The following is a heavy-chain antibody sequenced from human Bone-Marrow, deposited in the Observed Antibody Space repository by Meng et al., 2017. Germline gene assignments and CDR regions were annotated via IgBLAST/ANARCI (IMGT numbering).Heavy chain of an antibody. CDR2: IIPIFGTA. CDR1: GGTFSSYA. V-gene: IGHV1-69*13. CDR3: ASGSSGWNFDY. D-gene: IGHD6-19*01. J-gene: IGHJ4*02. Sequence: SVKVSCKASGGTFSSYAISWVRQAPGQGLEWMGGIIPIFGTANYAQKFQGRVTITADESTSTAYMELSRLRSDDTAVYYCASGSSGWNFDYWGQGTLVTVSS.